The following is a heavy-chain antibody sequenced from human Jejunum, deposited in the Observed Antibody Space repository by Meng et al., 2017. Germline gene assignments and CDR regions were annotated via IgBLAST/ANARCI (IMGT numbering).Heavy chain of an antibody. Sequence: ERQGPGPGLLSPSETLSLTCAVSGGSIESNNWCTWIRQPPGQGLEWIGEVYHSGSTHYNPSLQSRVTISIDNSKNRFSLSLNSVTAADTAIYYCARADYVRYFDLWGRGTLVTISS. CDR3: ARADYVRYFDL. CDR2: VYHSGST. J-gene: IGHJ2*01. V-gene: IGHV4-4*02. CDR1: GGSIESNNW. D-gene: IGHD3-10*02.